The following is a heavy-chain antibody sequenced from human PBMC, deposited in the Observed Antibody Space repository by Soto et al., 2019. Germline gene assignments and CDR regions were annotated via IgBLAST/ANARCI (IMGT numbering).Heavy chain of an antibody. CDR2: ISYDGGNE. V-gene: IGHV3-30*18. Sequence: GGSLRLSCAGSGFTFSSYGIHWVRQAPGKGLEWVAVISYDGGNEKYADSVKGRFTISRDDSQNTVYLQMNSLKTDDTAVYFCAKDRYSGTYPTHLDTWGQGRLVTVSS. CDR3: AKDRYSGTYPTHLDT. J-gene: IGHJ5*02. CDR1: GFTFSSYG. D-gene: IGHD1-26*01.